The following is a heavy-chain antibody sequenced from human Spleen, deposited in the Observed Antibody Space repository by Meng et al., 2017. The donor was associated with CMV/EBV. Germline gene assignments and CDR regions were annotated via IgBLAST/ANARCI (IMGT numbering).Heavy chain of an antibody. CDR3: AKDLAWFGELFDYGMDV. V-gene: IGHV3-33*06. CDR1: GFTFSGSA. CDR2: IWYDGSNK. J-gene: IGHJ6*02. D-gene: IGHD3-10*01. Sequence: GESLKISCAASGFTFSGSAMHWVRQAPGKGLEWVAVIWYDGSNKYYADSVKGRFTISRDNSKNTLYLQMNSLRAEDTAVYYCAKDLAWFGELFDYGMDVWGQGTTVTVSS.